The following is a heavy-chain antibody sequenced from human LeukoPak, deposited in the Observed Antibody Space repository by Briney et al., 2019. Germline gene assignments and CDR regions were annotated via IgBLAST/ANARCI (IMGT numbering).Heavy chain of an antibody. J-gene: IGHJ6*02. D-gene: IGHD2-2*01. CDR1: GGSFSGYY. V-gene: IGHV4-34*01. Sequence: SETLSPTCAVYGGSFSGYYWSWIRQPPGKGLEWIGEINHSGSTNYNPSLKSRVTISVDTSKNQFSLKLSSVTAADTAVYYCARDKYCSSTSCYEGAYYYYGMDVWGQGTTVTVSS. CDR2: INHSGST. CDR3: ARDKYCSSTSCYEGAYYYYGMDV.